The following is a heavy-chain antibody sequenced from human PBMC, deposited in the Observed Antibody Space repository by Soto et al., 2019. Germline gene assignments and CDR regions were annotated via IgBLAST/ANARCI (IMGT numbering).Heavy chain of an antibody. CDR1: GYTFTSYD. CDR3: ARGQPKFGADYYDSSGASMDV. Sequence: ASVKVSCKASGYTFTSYDIKWVRQATGQGLEGMGWMNPNSGNTGYAQKFKCRVTMTRNSTISTAYMELSSLRSEDTAVYYCARGQPKFGADYYDSSGASMDVWGQGTTGTVSS. CDR2: MNPNSGNT. J-gene: IGHJ6*02. D-gene: IGHD3-22*01. V-gene: IGHV1-8*01.